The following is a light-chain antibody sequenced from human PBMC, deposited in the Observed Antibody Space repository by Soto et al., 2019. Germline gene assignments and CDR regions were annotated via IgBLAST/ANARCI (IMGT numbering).Light chain of an antibody. CDR2: EVS. Sequence: QSALTQPASVSGSPGQSITISCTGTSSDVGGYNYVSWYQQYPGKAPKLVISEVSNRPSGVSNRFSGSKSGNTASLTVSRLQTEDEADYYCTSYTSTSTLYVFGTGTQLTVL. CDR3: TSYTSTSTLYV. CDR1: SSDVGGYNY. J-gene: IGLJ1*01. V-gene: IGLV2-14*01.